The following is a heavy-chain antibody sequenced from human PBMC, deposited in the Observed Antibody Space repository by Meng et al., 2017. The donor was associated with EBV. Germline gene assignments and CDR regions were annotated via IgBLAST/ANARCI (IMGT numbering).Heavy chain of an antibody. CDR3: ADYSS. CDR1: GCSISDSRYY. V-gene: IGHV4-39*07. Sequence: QLQEFGPALAVISETRSVSVRVCGCSISDSRYYWGWIRQPPGKGLEWIGSIYYSGSTYYNPSLKSRVTISVDTSKNQFSLKLSSVTAADTAVYYCADYSSWGQGTLVTVSS. CDR2: IYYSGST. J-gene: IGHJ4*02. D-gene: IGHD4-11*01.